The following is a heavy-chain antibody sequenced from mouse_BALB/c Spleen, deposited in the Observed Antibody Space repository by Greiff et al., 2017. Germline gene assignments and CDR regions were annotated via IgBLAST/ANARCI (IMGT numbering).Heavy chain of an antibody. CDR2: ISSGSSTI. V-gene: IGHV5-17*02. CDR3: VVLGSSYAMDD. Sequence: EVKLMESGGGLVPPGGSRKLSCAASGFTFSSFGMHLVRQAPEQGLEWVAYISSGSSTIYYADTVKGRFTISRDNPKNTLFLQMTSLRSEDAAMYYCVVLGSSYAMDDWGQGTSVTVSS. CDR1: GFTFSSFG. D-gene: IGHD1-1*01. J-gene: IGHJ4*01.